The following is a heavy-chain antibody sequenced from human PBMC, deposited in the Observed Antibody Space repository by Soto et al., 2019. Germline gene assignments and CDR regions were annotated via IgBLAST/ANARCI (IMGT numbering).Heavy chain of an antibody. CDR1: GFTFSSYS. Sequence: GGFLRLSCAASGFTFSSYSMNWVRQAPGKGLEWVSSISSSSSYIYYADSVKGRFTISRDNAKNSLYLQMNSLRAEDTAVYYCARDSGELRFLEWLSNPNDYWGQGTLVTVSS. CDR2: ISSSSSYI. CDR3: ARDSGELRFLEWLSNPNDY. V-gene: IGHV3-21*01. J-gene: IGHJ4*02. D-gene: IGHD3-3*01.